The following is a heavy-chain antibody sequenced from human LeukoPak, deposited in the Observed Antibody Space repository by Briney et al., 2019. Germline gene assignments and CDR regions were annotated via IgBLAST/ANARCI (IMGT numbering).Heavy chain of an antibody. Sequence: GGSLRLSCAASRFTFSTYWMSWVRQAPGKGLEWVANIKEDGSEKYYVDSVRGRFTISRDNSKNTLYLQMNSLRAEDTAVYYCARPLVSSGWYYYGMDVWGQGTTVTVSS. CDR1: RFTFSTYW. V-gene: IGHV3-7*01. J-gene: IGHJ6*02. CDR3: ARPLVSSGWYYYGMDV. D-gene: IGHD6-19*01. CDR2: IKEDGSEK.